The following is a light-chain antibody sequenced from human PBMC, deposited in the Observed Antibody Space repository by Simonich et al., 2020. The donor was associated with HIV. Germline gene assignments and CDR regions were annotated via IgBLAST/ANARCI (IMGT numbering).Light chain of an antibody. V-gene: IGKV3-15*01. Sequence: EIVMTQSPATLSVSPGERATLSCRASQSVSSNLAWYQQKPGQAPRLPISGASTRATGIPARFSGSGSGTEYTLTISSLQSEDFAVYYCQQYNNWPPWTFGQGTKVEIK. CDR1: QSVSSN. CDR2: GAS. J-gene: IGKJ1*01. CDR3: QQYNNWPPWT.